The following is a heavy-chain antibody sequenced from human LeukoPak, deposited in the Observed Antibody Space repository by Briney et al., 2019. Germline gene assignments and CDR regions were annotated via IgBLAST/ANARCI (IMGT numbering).Heavy chain of an antibody. CDR3: ARDCLSYYRDY. Sequence: GGSLRLSCAASGFTFSSYWMSWFRQAPGKGLEWVANIKQDGSEKYYMDSVKGRFTISRDNAKNSLYLQMNSLRAQDTAVYYCARDCLSYYRDYWGQGTLVTVSS. V-gene: IGHV3-7*01. D-gene: IGHD3-10*01. CDR1: GFTFSSYW. J-gene: IGHJ4*02. CDR2: IKQDGSEK.